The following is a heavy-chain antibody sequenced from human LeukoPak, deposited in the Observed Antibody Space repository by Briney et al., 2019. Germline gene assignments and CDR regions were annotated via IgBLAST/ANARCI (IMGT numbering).Heavy chain of an antibody. CDR1: GYTFTSYD. Sequence: VSVKVSCKASGYTFTSYDINWVRQATGQGLEWMGWMNPNSGNTGYAQKFQGRVTMTRNTSISTAYMELSSLRSEDTAVDYCAINYYDSGGYLRGFDPWGQGTLVTVSS. J-gene: IGHJ5*02. CDR3: AINYYDSGGYLRGFDP. D-gene: IGHD3-22*01. V-gene: IGHV1-8*01. CDR2: MNPNSGNT.